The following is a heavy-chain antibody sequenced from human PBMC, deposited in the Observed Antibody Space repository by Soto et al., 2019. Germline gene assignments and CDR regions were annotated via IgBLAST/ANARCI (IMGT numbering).Heavy chain of an antibody. CDR1: GGSISSGGYC. CDR3: AAGGGLPRYY. D-gene: IGHD5-12*01. CDR2: IYHSGST. V-gene: IGHV4-30-2*01. Sequence: PSETLSLTCAVSGGSISSGGYCWSWIRKPPGKGLEWNGYIYHSGSTYYNPSLKSRVTISVDRSKNQFSLKLSSVTAADTAVYYCAAGGGLPRYYWGQGTLVTVSS. J-gene: IGHJ4*02.